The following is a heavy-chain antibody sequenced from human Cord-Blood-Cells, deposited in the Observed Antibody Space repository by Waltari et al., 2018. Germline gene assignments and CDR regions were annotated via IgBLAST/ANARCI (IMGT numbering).Heavy chain of an antibody. CDR2: ISYDGSNK. J-gene: IGHJ2*01. D-gene: IGHD1-1*01. Sequence: QVQLVESGGGVVQPGRSLRLSCAASGFTFSSYAMHWVRQAPGKGLEWVAVISYDGSNKYYADSVKGRFTISRDNSKNTLYLQMNSLRAEDTAVYYCASSRGPTGDYWYFDL. CDR3: ASSRGPTGDYWYFDL. V-gene: IGHV3-30*04. CDR1: GFTFSSYA.